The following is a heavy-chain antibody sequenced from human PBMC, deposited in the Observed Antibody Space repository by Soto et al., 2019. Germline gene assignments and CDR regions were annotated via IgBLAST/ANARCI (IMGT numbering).Heavy chain of an antibody. J-gene: IGHJ4*02. Sequence: QVQLVESGGGVVQPGTSLRLSCAASGFTFSSYPFHWVRQAPGKGLEWVAVIGFDGIIKLYADSVKGRFTISRDDSKNTLYLQMSSLREEDTAVYYCATDLFRGTPDYFDYWGQGTLVTVSS. V-gene: IGHV3-30*04. D-gene: IGHD3-10*01. CDR1: GFTFSSYP. CDR3: ATDLFRGTPDYFDY. CDR2: IGFDGIIK.